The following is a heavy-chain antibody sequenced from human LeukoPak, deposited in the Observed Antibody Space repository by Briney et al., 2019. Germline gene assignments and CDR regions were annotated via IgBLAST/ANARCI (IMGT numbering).Heavy chain of an antibody. CDR1: GFTFSNYW. D-gene: IGHD6-19*01. Sequence: HPGGSLRLSCAASGFTFSNYWMSWVRQAPGKGLEWVANIKQDGSEKYYVDSVKGRFTISRDNAKNSLYLQMNSLRAEDTAVYYCARDSKVYSSGWSFDYWGQGTLVTVSS. CDR3: ARDSKVYSSGWSFDY. CDR2: IKQDGSEK. J-gene: IGHJ4*02. V-gene: IGHV3-7*01.